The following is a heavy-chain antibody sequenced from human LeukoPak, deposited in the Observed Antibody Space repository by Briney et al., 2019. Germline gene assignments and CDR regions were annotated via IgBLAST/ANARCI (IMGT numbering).Heavy chain of an antibody. V-gene: IGHV3-21*01. Sequence: PGGSLRLSCAASGFTFSSYSMNWVRQAPGKGLEWVSSISSSSSYIYYADSVKGRFTISRDNAKNSLYLQMNSLRAEDTAVYYCARDRYYDILTGEVGDYWGQGTLVTVSS. CDR2: ISSSSSYI. D-gene: IGHD3-9*01. CDR1: GFTFSSYS. J-gene: IGHJ4*02. CDR3: ARDRYYDILTGEVGDY.